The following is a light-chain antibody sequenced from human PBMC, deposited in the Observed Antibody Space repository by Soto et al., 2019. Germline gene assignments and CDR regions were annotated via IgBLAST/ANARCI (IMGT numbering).Light chain of an antibody. CDR2: GAS. J-gene: IGKJ4*01. CDR1: QSVSSN. CDR3: QQYKSWPPLT. Sequence: EIVMTQSPATLSVSPGERATLSCRASQSVSSNLAWYQQNPGQSPRLLIYGASPRATGIPARFSGSVSGTEFTLTISSLQSEDLAVYYCQQYKSWPPLTFGGGTKLEIK. V-gene: IGKV3-15*01.